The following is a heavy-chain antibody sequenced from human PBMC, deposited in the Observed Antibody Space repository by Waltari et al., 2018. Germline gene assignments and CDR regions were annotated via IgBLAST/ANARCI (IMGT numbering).Heavy chain of an antibody. CDR2: LNPNSGDT. CDR3: ARGVGGAARGYYGMDV. Sequence: QVQLVQSEAEVKKPGAAVILSCKTSGYSFTSYDINWVRQASGQGPGWMGWLNPNSGDTDHANNFQGRITMTTDTSINTAFLGLTSLRSEDTAVYYCARGVGGAARGYYGMDVWGQGTSVTVS. D-gene: IGHD1-26*01. J-gene: IGHJ6*02. V-gene: IGHV1-8*01. CDR1: GYSFTSYD.